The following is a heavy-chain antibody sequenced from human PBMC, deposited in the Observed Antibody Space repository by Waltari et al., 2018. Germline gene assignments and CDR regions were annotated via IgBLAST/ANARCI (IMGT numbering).Heavy chain of an antibody. V-gene: IGHV4-38-2*01. CDR3: ARLFKGPWDY. Sequence: QVQLQESGPGLVKPSETLSLTCAVSGYSISSGYYWGWIRQPPGKGLEWSGSIYHSGSTFYNPSLKSRVTISVDTSKNQFSLKLSSVTAADTAVYYCARLFKGPWDYWGQVTLVTVSS. CDR1: GYSISSGYY. CDR2: IYHSGST. J-gene: IGHJ4*02.